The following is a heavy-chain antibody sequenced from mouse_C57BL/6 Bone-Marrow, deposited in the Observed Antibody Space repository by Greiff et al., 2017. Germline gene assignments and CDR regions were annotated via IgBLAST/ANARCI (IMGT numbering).Heavy chain of an antibody. CDR3: ARHGSYYYAMDY. CDR2: ISNGGGST. J-gene: IGHJ4*01. V-gene: IGHV5-12*01. CDR1: GFTFSDYY. Sequence: EVKLEESGGGLVQPGGSLKLSCAASGFTFSDYYMYWVRQTPEKRLEWVAYISNGGGSTYYPDTVKGRFTISRDNAKNTLYLQMSRLKSEDTAMYYCARHGSYYYAMDYWSQGTSVTVSS. D-gene: IGHD1-1*01.